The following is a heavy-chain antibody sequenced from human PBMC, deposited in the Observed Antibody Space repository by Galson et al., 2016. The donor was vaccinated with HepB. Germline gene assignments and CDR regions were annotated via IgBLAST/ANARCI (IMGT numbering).Heavy chain of an antibody. CDR2: FDPKDGEM. V-gene: IGHV1-24*01. Sequence: SVKVSCKVSGYSLSELSIHWVRQAPGKGLKWLGGFDPKDGEMIYAQKFQGRATMTEDTSTNTAHMELRTLTSEETAGYYCAIGMIRGVILELFPFDTWGQGTLVIVSS. CDR1: GYSLSELS. CDR3: AIGMIRGVILELFPFDT. D-gene: IGHD3-10*01. J-gene: IGHJ4*02.